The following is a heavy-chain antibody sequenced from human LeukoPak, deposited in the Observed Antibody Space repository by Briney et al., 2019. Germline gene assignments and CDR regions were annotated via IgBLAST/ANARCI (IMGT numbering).Heavy chain of an antibody. CDR1: GFTFSSYA. D-gene: IGHD3-9*01. CDR2: ISGSGGST. J-gene: IGHJ4*02. V-gene: IGHV3-23*01. CDR3: AKAELRYFDWLTLLFDY. Sequence: GGSLRLSCVASGFTFSSYAMSWVRQAPGKGLEWVSAISGSGGSTYYADSVKGRFTISRDNSKNTLYLQMNSLRAEDTAVYYCAKAELRYFDWLTLLFDYWGQGTLVTVSS.